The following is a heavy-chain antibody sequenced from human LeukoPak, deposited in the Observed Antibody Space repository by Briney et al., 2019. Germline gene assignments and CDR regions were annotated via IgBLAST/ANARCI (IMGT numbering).Heavy chain of an antibody. J-gene: IGHJ4*02. V-gene: IGHV1-2*02. CDR1: GYTFTGYY. CDR2: INPNSGGT. Sequence: ASVKVSCKASGYTFTGYYIHWVRQAPGQGLEWMGWINPNSGGTNYAQKFQGRVTMTRDTSISTAYMELSRLRSDDTAVYYCAREVGYCSSTSCRGYYFDYWGQGTLVTVSS. D-gene: IGHD2-2*01. CDR3: AREVGYCSSTSCRGYYFDY.